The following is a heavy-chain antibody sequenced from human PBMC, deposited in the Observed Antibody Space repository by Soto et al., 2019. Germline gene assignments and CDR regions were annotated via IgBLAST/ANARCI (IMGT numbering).Heavy chain of an antibody. CDR3: TSGLLNGPLQGFDP. CDR1: GASIGSFS. CDR2: INYSGRT. Sequence: PPETLSLTCTVSGASIGSFSASWVRQPPGKGLEWIGYINYSGRTNYNPSLQSRVTISVDTSKTQFSLELSSVTAADKPVYYCTSGLLNGPLQGFDPWGRGTLVTVSS. J-gene: IGHJ5*02. V-gene: IGHV4-59*12. D-gene: IGHD3-9*01.